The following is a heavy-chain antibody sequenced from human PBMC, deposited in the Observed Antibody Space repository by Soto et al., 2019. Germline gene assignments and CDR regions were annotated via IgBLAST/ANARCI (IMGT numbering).Heavy chain of an antibody. V-gene: IGHV4-59*01. D-gene: IGHD3-9*01. CDR1: GGSINNYF. Sequence: QVRLRESGPGLVKPSETLSLTCAVSGGSINNYFWTWIRQPPGKALEWVGYVYYTGSTSYNPSVRGRATISLDKFKNEFSLKVTSVTSADTAVYYCTRSSTGYAFDIWGHGTMVTVSS. CDR3: TRSSTGYAFDI. J-gene: IGHJ3*02. CDR2: VYYTGST.